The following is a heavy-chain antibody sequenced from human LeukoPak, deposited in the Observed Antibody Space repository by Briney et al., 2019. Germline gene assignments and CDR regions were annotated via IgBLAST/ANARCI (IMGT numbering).Heavy chain of an antibody. CDR3: ARDKQLDWAHYYYYYMDV. D-gene: IGHD1-1*01. CDR1: GGTFSSYA. J-gene: IGHJ6*03. Sequence: ATVKVSCKASGGTFSSYAISWVRQAPGPGLGWMGWTNPDSGGTNYAQKFPGRVTMTRDTSISTAYMDLSRLRSDDTAVYYCARDKQLDWAHYYYYYMDVWGKGTTVTVSS. CDR2: TNPDSGGT. V-gene: IGHV1-2*02.